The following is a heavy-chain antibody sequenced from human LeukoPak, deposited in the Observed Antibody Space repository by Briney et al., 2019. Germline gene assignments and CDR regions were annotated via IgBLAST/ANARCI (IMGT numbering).Heavy chain of an antibody. J-gene: IGHJ4*02. V-gene: IGHV3-49*04. D-gene: IGHD3-16*01. CDR2: IRSKAYGGTT. CDR1: GFTFGDYA. Sequence: GGSLRLSCTASGFTFGDYAMSWVRQAPGKGLEWVGFIRSKAYGGTTEYAASVKSRFTISRDDSKSIAYLQMNSLKAEDTAVYYCTREGGRVKTYYFDYWGQGTLVTVSS. CDR3: TREGGRVKTYYFDY.